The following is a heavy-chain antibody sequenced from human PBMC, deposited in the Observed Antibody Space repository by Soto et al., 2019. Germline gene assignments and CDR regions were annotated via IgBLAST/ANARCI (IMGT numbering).Heavy chain of an antibody. CDR2: ISPNGQGI. Sequence: EVNLLESGGCLVQAGGSLRLSCGGSGFTVTSNGVSWVRQAPGKGLEWVSAISPNGQGIWYADSVKGRFTISRDISGNTVFLQMGSLRAEDTAVYYCAKDRQYPRDYFHYWGQGTLVTVSS. V-gene: IGHV3-23*01. CDR1: GFTVTSNG. CDR3: AKDRQYPRDYFHY. J-gene: IGHJ4*02. D-gene: IGHD4-4*01.